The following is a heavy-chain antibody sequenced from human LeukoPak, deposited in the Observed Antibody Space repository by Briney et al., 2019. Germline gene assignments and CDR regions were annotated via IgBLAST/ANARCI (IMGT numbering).Heavy chain of an antibody. CDR1: GYTFTSYY. CDR2: INPSGGST. D-gene: IGHD3-10*01. J-gene: IGHJ6*02. CDR3: ARDKRTMVRGVIGAYYYYGMDV. Sequence: GASVKVSCKASGYTFTSYYMHWVRQAPGQGLEWMGIINPSGGSTSYAQKFQGRVTMTRDTSTSTVYMELSSLRSEDTAVYYCARDKRTMVRGVIGAYYYYGMDVWGQGTTVTVSS. V-gene: IGHV1-46*01.